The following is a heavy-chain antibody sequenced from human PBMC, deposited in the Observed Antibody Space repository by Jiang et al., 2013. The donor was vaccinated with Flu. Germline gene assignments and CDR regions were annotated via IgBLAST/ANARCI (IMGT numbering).Heavy chain of an antibody. CDR3: ARDYDFWTTGGGLDV. J-gene: IGHJ6*02. D-gene: IGHD3-3*01. CDR1: GASFSGSNSY. CDR2: IYYSGST. V-gene: IGHV4-39*07. Sequence: TLSLTCTVSGASFSGSNSYWGWIRQPPGKGLEWIGSIYYSGSTYYNPSLKSRVTISLDTSKKQFSLKLSSVTAADTAVYYCARDYDFWTTGGGLDVWGQGATVTVS.